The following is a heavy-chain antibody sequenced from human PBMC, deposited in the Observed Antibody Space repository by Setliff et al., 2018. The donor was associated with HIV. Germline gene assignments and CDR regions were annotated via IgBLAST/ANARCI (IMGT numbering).Heavy chain of an antibody. V-gene: IGHV4-59*01. J-gene: IGHJ4*02. CDR1: GGSIKSYY. D-gene: IGHD4-17*01. CDR3: AREIYGGNSRPFDY. CDR2: IYYNGNT. Sequence: PSETLSLTCTVSGGSIKSYYWSWIRQAPGKGPEWIGYIYYNGNTNYNPSLKSRITISVDTSKNQFSLKLTSVTAADTAVYYCAREIYGGNSRPFDYWGQGTLVTVSS.